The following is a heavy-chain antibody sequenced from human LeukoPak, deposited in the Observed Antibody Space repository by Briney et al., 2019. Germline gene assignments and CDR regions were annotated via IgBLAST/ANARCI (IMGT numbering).Heavy chain of an antibody. CDR2: IIPILGIA. CDR1: GGTFSSYA. J-gene: IGHJ4*02. D-gene: IGHD5-12*01. V-gene: IGHV1-69*04. Sequence: SVKVSCKASGGTFSSYAISWVRQAPGQGLEWMGRIIPILGIANYAQKFQGRVTITADKSTSTAYMELSSLRSEDTAVYYCARGRVATTEFLDYWGQGTLVTVSS. CDR3: ARGRVATTEFLDY.